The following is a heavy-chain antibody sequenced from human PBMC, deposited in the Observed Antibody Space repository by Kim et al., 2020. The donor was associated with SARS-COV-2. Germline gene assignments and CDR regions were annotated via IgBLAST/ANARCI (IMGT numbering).Heavy chain of an antibody. V-gene: IGHV3-23*01. CDR2: LTASGLTT. CDR3: AKGAGANSASYPDY. D-gene: IGHD1-26*01. J-gene: IGHJ4*02. CDR1: GFTFSSFA. Sequence: GGSLRLSCAASGFTFSSFAMNWVRQAPGKGLEWVSTLTASGLTTYYVDSVKGRFTISRDNSMHTLYLQLNSLSAEDTAVYYCAKGAGANSASYPDYWGQGTLVTVSS.